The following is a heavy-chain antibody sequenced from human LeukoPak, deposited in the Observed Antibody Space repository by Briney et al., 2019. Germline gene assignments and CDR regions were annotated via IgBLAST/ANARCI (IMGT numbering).Heavy chain of an antibody. J-gene: IGHJ3*02. CDR2: INPNSGGT. Sequence: ASVKVSCKTSGYTFTGYYMHWVRQAPGQGLEWMGWINPNSGGTYYAQKFQGRVTMTRDTSISTAYMELSRLRSDDTAVYYCTSLQSFGEDAFHIWGQGTMVTVSS. D-gene: IGHD4-11*01. CDR3: TSLQSFGEDAFHI. V-gene: IGHV1-2*02. CDR1: GYTFTGYY.